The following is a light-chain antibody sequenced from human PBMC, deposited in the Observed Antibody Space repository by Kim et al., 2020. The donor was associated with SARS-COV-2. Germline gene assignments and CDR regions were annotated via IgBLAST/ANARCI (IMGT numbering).Light chain of an antibody. V-gene: IGLV1-44*01. J-gene: IGLJ3*02. CDR3: AAWDDSLNGPV. CDR2: VNN. Sequence: GQEVTISCSGSSTNCGSNTVSWYQQHPGTAPRRLIYVNNQQPSWVPGRFSGSKSGTSASQAISGLQSEDDAGYYCAAWDDSLNGPVFGGGTQLTGL. CDR1: STNCGSNT.